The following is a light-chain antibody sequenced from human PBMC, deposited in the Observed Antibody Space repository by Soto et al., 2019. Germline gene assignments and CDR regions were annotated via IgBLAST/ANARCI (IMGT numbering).Light chain of an antibody. Sequence: DIQMTKSPATLSPSVGARVTITCLASQGISSGLDWYQQKPGKAPKILIDESASLESGVPSRLCGSGSGTEFNLTIICLHPDDFSTYYCQQYNSVTRLTCGGGTKVEI. CDR3: QQYNSVTRLT. V-gene: IGKV1-5*03. CDR1: QGISSG. J-gene: IGKJ4*02. CDR2: ESA.